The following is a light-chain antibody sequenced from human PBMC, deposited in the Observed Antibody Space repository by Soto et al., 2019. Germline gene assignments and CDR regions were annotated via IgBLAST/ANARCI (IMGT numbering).Light chain of an antibody. Sequence: QSALTQPASVSGSPGQSITISCTGTSSDVGGYNYVSWYQQHPGKAPKLMIYDVSNRPSGVSNRFSGSKSGNTASLTISGLQAEDEADYYCSSYTRSSTHYVFGTGTQVTVL. V-gene: IGLV2-14*01. J-gene: IGLJ1*01. CDR3: SSYTRSSTHYV. CDR2: DVS. CDR1: SSDVGGYNY.